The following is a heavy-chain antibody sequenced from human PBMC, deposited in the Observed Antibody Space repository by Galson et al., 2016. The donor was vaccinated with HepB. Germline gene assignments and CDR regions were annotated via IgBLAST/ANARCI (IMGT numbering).Heavy chain of an antibody. CDR2: VYYNGNA. CDR3: ARDNSRFRDYNSRPLRGLDV. CDR1: GGSISSGGFY. V-gene: IGHV4-31*03. D-gene: IGHD3-22*01. Sequence: TLSLTRNVSGGSISSGGFYWSWIRQHPGKGLEWIGYVYYNGNAFHNPSLKSRITLSVDTSKNQFSLSLTSVTAADTAVYYCARDNSRFRDYNSRPLRGLDVWGQGTTVTVS. J-gene: IGHJ6*02.